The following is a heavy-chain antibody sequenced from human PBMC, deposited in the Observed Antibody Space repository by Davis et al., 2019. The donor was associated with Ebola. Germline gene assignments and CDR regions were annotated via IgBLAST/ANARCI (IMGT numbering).Heavy chain of an antibody. CDR2: ISYDGSNK. D-gene: IGHD1-26*01. CDR1: GFTFSSYG. Sequence: GESLKISCAASGFTFSSYGMHWVRQAPGKGLEWVAVISYDGSNKYYADSVKGRFTISRDNSKNTLYLQMNSLRAEDTAVYYCAKDLGIVGATDLYYYYYGMDVWGKGTTVTVSS. CDR3: AKDLGIVGATDLYYYYYGMDV. V-gene: IGHV3-30*18. J-gene: IGHJ6*04.